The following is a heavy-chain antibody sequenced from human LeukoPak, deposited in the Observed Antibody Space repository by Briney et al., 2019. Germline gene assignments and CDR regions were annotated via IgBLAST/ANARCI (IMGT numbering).Heavy chain of an antibody. J-gene: IGHJ4*02. CDR3: AKAPAALIKGSFDY. CDR2: ISASGGST. Sequence: GASLRLSCEASGFTFSSYALSWVRQAPGKGLEWVSAISASGGSTYYADSVKGRFTTSRDNSKNTLYLQMSSLRDEDTAVYYCAKAPAALIKGSFDYWGQGTLVTVSS. CDR1: GFTFSSYA. D-gene: IGHD2-2*01. V-gene: IGHV3-23*01.